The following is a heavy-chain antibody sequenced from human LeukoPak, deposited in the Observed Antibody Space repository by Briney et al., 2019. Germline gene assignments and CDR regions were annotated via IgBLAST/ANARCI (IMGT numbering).Heavy chain of an antibody. CDR1: GFTFSSYW. CDR3: ARDPIGRPVPAAISDAFDI. D-gene: IGHD2-2*01. CDR2: IKQDGSEK. Sequence: PGGSLRLSCAASGFTFSSYWMSWVRQAPGKGLEWVANIKQDGSEKYYVDSVKGRFTISRDNAKNSLCLQMNSLRAEDTAVYYCARDPIGRPVPAAISDAFDIWGQGTMVTVSS. V-gene: IGHV3-7*01. J-gene: IGHJ3*02.